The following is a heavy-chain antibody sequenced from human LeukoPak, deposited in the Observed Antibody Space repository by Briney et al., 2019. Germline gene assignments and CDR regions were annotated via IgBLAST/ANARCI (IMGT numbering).Heavy chain of an antibody. Sequence: PGGSLRLSCAASGFTVSSNYMSWVRQAPGKGLEWVSVIYSGGSTYYADSVKGRFTISRDNSKNTLYLQMNSLRAEDTAVYYCARASVRVGATGMIRPPYYFDYWGQGTLVTVSS. J-gene: IGHJ4*02. CDR3: ARASVRVGATGMIRPPYYFDY. V-gene: IGHV3-53*01. CDR2: IYSGGST. CDR1: GFTVSSNY. D-gene: IGHD1-26*01.